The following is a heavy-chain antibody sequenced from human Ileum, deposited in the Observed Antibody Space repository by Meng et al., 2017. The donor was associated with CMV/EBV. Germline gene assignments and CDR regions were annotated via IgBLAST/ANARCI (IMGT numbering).Heavy chain of an antibody. J-gene: IGHJ4*02. D-gene: IGHD4-11*01. CDR1: GFTFSSYS. CDR2: ISSSSSYI. V-gene: IGHV3-21*01. Sequence: GESLKISCAASGFTFSSYSMNWVRQAPGKGLEWVSSISSSSSYIYYADSVKGRFTISRDNAKNSLYLQINSLRAEDTAVYYCARVEWTTVTTLDYWGQGTLVTVSS. CDR3: ARVEWTTVTTLDY.